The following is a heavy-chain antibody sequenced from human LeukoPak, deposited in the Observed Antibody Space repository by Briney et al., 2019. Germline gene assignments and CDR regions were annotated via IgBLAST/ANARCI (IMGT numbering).Heavy chain of an antibody. V-gene: IGHV3-33*01. CDR2: IWFDGSNK. J-gene: IGHJ4*02. CDR1: GFTFSRNG. D-gene: IGHD5-18*01. Sequence: GRTLRLSCAASGFTFSRNGMHWVRQAPGKGLDWVAVIWFDGSNKLYADSVRGRFTISRDNSKNTLYLQMNRLRAEDTALYYRARALGSWGYNYLDYWGQGTLVPVSS. CDR3: ARALGSWGYNYLDY.